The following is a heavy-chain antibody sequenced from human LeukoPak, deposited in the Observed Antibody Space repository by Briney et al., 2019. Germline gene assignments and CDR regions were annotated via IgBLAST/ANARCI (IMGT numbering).Heavy chain of an antibody. CDR2: IKQDGSQR. CDR1: GFTFSTFW. V-gene: IGHV3-7*03. CDR3: AKDASSGWYFRYFDY. Sequence: GGSLRLSCAGSGFTFSTFWMPWVRQAPGKGLEWVAEIKQDGSQRTYGDSVKGRFTISRDNAKNSVHLQMNSLRAEDTAVYYCAKDASSGWYFRYFDYWGQGTLVTVSS. J-gene: IGHJ4*02. D-gene: IGHD6-19*01.